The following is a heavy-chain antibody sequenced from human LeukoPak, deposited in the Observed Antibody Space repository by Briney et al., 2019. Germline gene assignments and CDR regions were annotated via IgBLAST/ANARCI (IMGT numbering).Heavy chain of an antibody. D-gene: IGHD6-19*01. V-gene: IGHV1-69*05. J-gene: IGHJ3*02. CDR3: ARSPVAGSGAFDI. CDR1: GGTFSSYA. Sequence: ASVKVSCKASGGTFSSYAISWVRQAPGQGLEWMGGIIPIFGTANYAQKFQGRVTMTTDTSTSTAYMELRSLRSDDTAVYYCARSPVAGSGAFDIWGQGTMVTVSS. CDR2: IIPIFGTA.